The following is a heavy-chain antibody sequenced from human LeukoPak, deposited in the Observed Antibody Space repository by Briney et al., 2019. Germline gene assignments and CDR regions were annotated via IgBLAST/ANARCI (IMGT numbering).Heavy chain of an antibody. V-gene: IGHV1-69*13. CDR2: IIPIFGTA. Sequence: SVKVSCKASGGTFSSYAISWVRQAPGQGLEWMGGIIPIFGTANYAQKFQGRVTITADESTSTAYMELSSLRSEDTAVYYCASPGIAVADFDYWGQGTLVTVSS. J-gene: IGHJ4*02. D-gene: IGHD6-19*01. CDR3: ASPGIAVADFDY. CDR1: GGTFSSYA.